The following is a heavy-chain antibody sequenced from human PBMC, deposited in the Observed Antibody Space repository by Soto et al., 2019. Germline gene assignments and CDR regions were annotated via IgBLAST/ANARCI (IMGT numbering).Heavy chain of an antibody. CDR1: GFTFSDYF. D-gene: IGHD5-12*01. CDR2: ISLGDSYK. J-gene: IGHJ4*02. V-gene: IGHV3-11*06. CDR3: VRESRTDEVGYDARGSYFAY. Sequence: QVQLVESGGGLVKPGGSLRLACAASGFTFSDYFMSWVRQAPGKGLEWVSFISLGDSYKKTADSVKGRFTISRDNAKNSLYLQMNALRAEETAFYYWVRESRTDEVGYDARGSYFAYWGKGTLVTVSS.